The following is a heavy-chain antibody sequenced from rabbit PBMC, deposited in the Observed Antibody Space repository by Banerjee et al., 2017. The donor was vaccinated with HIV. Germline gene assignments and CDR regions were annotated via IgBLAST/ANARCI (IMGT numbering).Heavy chain of an antibody. Sequence: QELVESGGGLVQPGESLKLSCKGSGFDFSGYHMSWVRQAPGKGLEWIGIIAGGSSSTTYCASWAKGRFTISKTSSTTVTLRTTSLTAADTATYFCVRDINTSFKLWGPGTLVTVS. CDR1: GFDFSGYH. D-gene: IGHD1-1*01. CDR2: IAGGSSSTT. CDR3: VRDINTSFKL. J-gene: IGHJ4*01. V-gene: IGHV1S40*01.